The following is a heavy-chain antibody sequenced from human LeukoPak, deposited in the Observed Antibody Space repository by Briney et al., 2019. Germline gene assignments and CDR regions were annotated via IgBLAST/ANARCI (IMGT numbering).Heavy chain of an antibody. CDR1: GFTFSSYS. V-gene: IGHV3-30-3*01. Sequence: PGRSLRLSCAASGFTFSSYSMHWVRQAPGKGLEWVAVISYDGSNKYYADSVKGRFIISRDNSKNTLYLQMNSLRAEDTAVYYCAATTLSYYYDSSGYYHLYGMDVWGQGTTVTVSS. CDR3: AATTLSYYYDSSGYYHLYGMDV. J-gene: IGHJ6*02. D-gene: IGHD3-22*01. CDR2: ISYDGSNK.